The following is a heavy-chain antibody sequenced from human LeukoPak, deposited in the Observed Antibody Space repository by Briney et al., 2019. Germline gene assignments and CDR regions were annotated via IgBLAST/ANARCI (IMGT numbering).Heavy chain of an antibody. CDR3: AKVYDSSGYYYVDY. D-gene: IGHD3-22*01. CDR1: GFTFSSYG. Sequence: GGTLRLSCAASGFTFSSYGMSWVRQAPGKGLEWVSAISSSGGSTYYADSVKGRFTISRDNSKNTLYLQMNSLRAEDTAVYYCAKVYDSSGYYYVDYWGQGTLVTVSS. CDR2: ISSSGGST. V-gene: IGHV3-23*01. J-gene: IGHJ4*02.